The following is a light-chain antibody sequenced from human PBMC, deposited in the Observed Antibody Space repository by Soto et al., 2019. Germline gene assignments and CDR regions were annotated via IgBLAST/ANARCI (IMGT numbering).Light chain of an antibody. CDR3: SSYTSSSTLV. CDR1: SSDVGGYNY. V-gene: IGLV2-14*01. J-gene: IGLJ1*01. Sequence: QSALTQPASVSGSPGQSITISCTGNSSDVGGYNYVSWYQHHPGKAPKLMIYEVSNRPSGVSNRFSGSKSGNTASLTISVLQAEDDADYYCSSYTSSSTLVFGTGTKLTVL. CDR2: EVS.